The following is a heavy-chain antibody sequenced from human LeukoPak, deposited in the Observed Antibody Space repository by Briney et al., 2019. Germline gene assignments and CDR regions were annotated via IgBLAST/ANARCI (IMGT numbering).Heavy chain of an antibody. CDR1: GYAFTGYY. CDR2: MNLKSGGA. D-gene: IGHD3-10*01. CDR3: ASKDYGSGDYGMEV. J-gene: IGHJ6*02. V-gene: IGHV1-2*02. Sequence: ASVKVSCKASGYAFTGYYMHWVRQAPGQGLECMGWMNLKSGGANYAQKFQGRVTMTRDTSITTAYMELSRLRSGDTAVYYCASKDYGSGDYGMEVWGQGTTVTVSS.